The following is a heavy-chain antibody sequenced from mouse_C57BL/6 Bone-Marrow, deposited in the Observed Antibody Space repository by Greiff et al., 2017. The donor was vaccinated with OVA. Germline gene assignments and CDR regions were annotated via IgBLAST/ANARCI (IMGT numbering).Heavy chain of an antibody. CDR3: ARAPYYEAMDY. CDR2: ISYSGST. J-gene: IGHJ4*01. Sequence: EVKLQESGPGMVKPSQSLSLTCTVTGYSITSGYDWHWIRHFPGNKLEWMGYISYSGSTNYNPSLKSRISITHDPSKNHFFLKLNSVTTEDTATYYCARAPYYEAMDYWGQGTSVTVSS. V-gene: IGHV3-1*01. CDR1: GYSITSGYD. D-gene: IGHD2-10*01.